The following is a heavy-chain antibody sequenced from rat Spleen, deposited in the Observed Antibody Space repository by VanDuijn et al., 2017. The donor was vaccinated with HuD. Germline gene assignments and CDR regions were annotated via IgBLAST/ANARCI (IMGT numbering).Heavy chain of an antibody. J-gene: IGHJ1*01. CDR1: GFTFSDYY. CDR2: ISYDGSST. D-gene: IGHD4-4*01. CDR3: ARRGNSVFWNFDF. V-gene: IGHV5-29*01. Sequence: EVRLVESGGGLVQPGRSLKLSCAASGFTFSDYYMAWVRQAPTKGLEWVATISYDGSSTYYRDSVKGRFTISRDNAKNTLYLQMDSLRSEDTATYYCARRGNSVFWNFDFWGPGTMVSVSS.